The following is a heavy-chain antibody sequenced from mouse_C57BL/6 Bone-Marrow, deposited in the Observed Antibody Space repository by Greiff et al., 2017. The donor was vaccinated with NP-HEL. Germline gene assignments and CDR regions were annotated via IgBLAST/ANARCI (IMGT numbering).Heavy chain of an antibody. D-gene: IGHD2-2*01. CDR2: IYPGSGST. CDR1: GYTFTSYW. CDR3: ARRETGWLRGFAY. V-gene: IGHV1-55*01. Sequence: QVHVKQSGAELVKPGASVKMSCKASGYTFTSYWITWVRQRPGQGLEWIGDIYPGSGSTNYNEKFKSKATLTVDTSSSTAYMQLSSLTSEDSAVYYCARRETGWLRGFAYWGQGTLVTVSA. J-gene: IGHJ3*01.